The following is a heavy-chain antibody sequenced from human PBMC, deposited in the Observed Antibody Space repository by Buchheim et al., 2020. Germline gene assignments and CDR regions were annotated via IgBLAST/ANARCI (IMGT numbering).Heavy chain of an antibody. CDR3: AKLMLGPWNFDL. D-gene: IGHD2-8*01. CDR2: INQDGGEK. CDR1: GFTFSSSW. V-gene: IGHV3-7*01. J-gene: IGHJ2*01. Sequence: EVQLVESGGGLVQPGGSLRLSCVASGFTFSSSWMSWVRQVPGKGLEWVANINQDGGEKSYVTSVKGRLTISRDNGKNSVYLQLSSLRVEDTAVYYCAKLMLGPWNFDLWGRGTL.